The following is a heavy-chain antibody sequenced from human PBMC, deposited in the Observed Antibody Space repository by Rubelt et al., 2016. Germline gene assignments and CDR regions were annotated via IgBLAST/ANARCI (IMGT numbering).Heavy chain of an antibody. Sequence: QVQLVESGGGVVQPGRSLRLSCAASGFTFSSYAMHWVRQAPGKGLEWVAVISYDGSNKYYADSVKGRFTISRDKSKNTLYLQMNSLRAEDTAVYYCARRLWFGESLDDWGQGTLVTVSS. CDR2: ISYDGSNK. D-gene: IGHD3-10*01. J-gene: IGHJ4*02. CDR1: GFTFSSYA. V-gene: IGHV3-30*04. CDR3: ARRLWFGESLDD.